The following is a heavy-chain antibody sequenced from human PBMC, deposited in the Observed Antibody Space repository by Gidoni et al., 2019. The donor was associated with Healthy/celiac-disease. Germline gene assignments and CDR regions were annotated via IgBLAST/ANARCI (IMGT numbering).Heavy chain of an antibody. CDR1: GFTFSSDA. V-gene: IGHV3-23*01. D-gene: IGHD2-15*01. Sequence: EVQLLESGGGLVQPGGSLRLSCAASGFTFSSDAMSWVRQAPGKGLEWVSAISGSGGSTYYADSVKGRFTISRDNSKNTLYLQMNSLRAEDTAVYYCAKTRGRYCSGGSCWYFDYWGQGTLVTVSS. J-gene: IGHJ4*02. CDR3: AKTRGRYCSGGSCWYFDY. CDR2: ISGSGGST.